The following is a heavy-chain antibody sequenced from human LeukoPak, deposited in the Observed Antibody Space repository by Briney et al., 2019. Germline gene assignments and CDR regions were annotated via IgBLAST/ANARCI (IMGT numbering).Heavy chain of an antibody. D-gene: IGHD3-10*01. CDR3: ARHRDYYGSGSSSSWFDY. V-gene: IGHV4-39*01. CDR2: IYYSGST. CDR1: GGSFSGYY. Sequence: SETLSLTCAVYGGSFSGYYWGWIRQPPGKGLEWIGSIYYSGSTYYNPSLKSRVTISVDTSKNQFSLKLSSVTAADTAVYYCARHRDYYGSGSSSSWFDYWGQGTLVTVSS. J-gene: IGHJ5*01.